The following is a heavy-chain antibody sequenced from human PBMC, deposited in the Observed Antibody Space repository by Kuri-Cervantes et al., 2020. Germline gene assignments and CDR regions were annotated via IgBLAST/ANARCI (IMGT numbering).Heavy chain of an antibody. Sequence: SETLSLTCAVSGYSISSGYYWGWIRQPPGKGLEWIGSIYHSGSTYYSPSLKSRVTISVDTSKNQFSLKLSSVTAADTAVYYCELTDTAMIPAYFFDYWGQGTLVTVSS. J-gene: IGHJ4*02. CDR2: IYHSGST. CDR1: GYSISSGYY. D-gene: IGHD5-18*01. CDR3: ELTDTAMIPAYFFDY. V-gene: IGHV4-38-2*01.